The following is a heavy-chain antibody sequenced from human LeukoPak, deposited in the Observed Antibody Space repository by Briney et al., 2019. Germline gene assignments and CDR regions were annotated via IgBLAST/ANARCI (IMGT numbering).Heavy chain of an antibody. V-gene: IGHV1-2*02. J-gene: IGHJ5*02. Sequence: ASVKVSCKASGYTFTGYYMHWVRQAPGQGLEWMGWINPNSGGTNYAQKFQGRVTMTRDTSISTAYMELRSLRSDDTAVYYCARDLPSYDILTGWGFDPWGQGTLVTVSS. CDR1: GYTFTGYY. CDR2: INPNSGGT. CDR3: ARDLPSYDILTGWGFDP. D-gene: IGHD3-9*01.